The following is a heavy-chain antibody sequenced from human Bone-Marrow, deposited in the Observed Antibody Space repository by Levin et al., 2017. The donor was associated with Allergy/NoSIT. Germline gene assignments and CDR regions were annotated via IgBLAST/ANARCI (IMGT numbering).Heavy chain of an antibody. CDR2: ISGSGGST. V-gene: IGHV3-23*01. CDR3: ATPDIVATKAGNAQPQNDY. CDR1: GFTFRSYA. Sequence: LSLSCAASGFTFRSYAMSWVRPAPGKGLEWVSAISGSGGSTYYADSVKGRFTISRDNSKNTLYLQMNSLRAEDTAVYYCATPDIVATKAGNAQPQNDYWGQGTLVTVSS. J-gene: IGHJ4*02. D-gene: IGHD5-12*01.